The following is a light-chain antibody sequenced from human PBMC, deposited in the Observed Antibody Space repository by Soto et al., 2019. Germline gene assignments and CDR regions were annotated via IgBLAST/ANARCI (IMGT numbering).Light chain of an antibody. J-gene: IGLJ3*02. Sequence: QSVLTQPASVSGFLGQSITISCTGTNSDIGAYNYVSWYQQYPGKAPKFIIYEVSNRPAGVPNRVSGSKSGNTASLTISGLQAEDEADYYCSSYSTSSTWVFGGGTKLTVL. CDR1: NSDIGAYNY. CDR3: SSYSTSSTWV. V-gene: IGLV2-14*01. CDR2: EVS.